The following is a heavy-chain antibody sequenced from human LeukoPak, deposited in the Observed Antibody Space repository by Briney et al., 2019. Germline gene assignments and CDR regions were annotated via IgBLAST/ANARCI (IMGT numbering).Heavy chain of an antibody. CDR2: IYYSGST. CDR1: GGSISSYY. Sequence: SETLSLTCTISGGSISSYYWSWIRQPPGKGLEWIGYIYYSGSTNYNPSLKSRVTISVDTSKNQFSLKLSSVTAADTAVYYCARDSYYCDSSGYYSGFDPWGQGTLVTVSS. D-gene: IGHD3-22*01. V-gene: IGHV4-59*01. CDR3: ARDSYYCDSSGYYSGFDP. J-gene: IGHJ5*02.